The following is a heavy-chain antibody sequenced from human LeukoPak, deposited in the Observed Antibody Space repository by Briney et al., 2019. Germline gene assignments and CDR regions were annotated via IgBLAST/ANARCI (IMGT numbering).Heavy chain of an antibody. CDR2: INHSGST. CDR1: GGSFSGYY. V-gene: IGHV4-34*01. Sequence: KPSETLSLTCAVYGGSFSGYYWSWIRQPPGKGLEWIGEINHSGSTNYNPSLKSRVTISVDTSKNQFSLKLSSVTAADTAVYYCARGVGYCSSTSCKRDYWGQGTLVTVSS. CDR3: ARGVGYCSSTSCKRDY. J-gene: IGHJ4*02. D-gene: IGHD2-2*01.